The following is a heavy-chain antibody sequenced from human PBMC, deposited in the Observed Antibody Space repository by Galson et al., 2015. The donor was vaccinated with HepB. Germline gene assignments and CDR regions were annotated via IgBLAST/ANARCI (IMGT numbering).Heavy chain of an antibody. Sequence: SVKVSCKASGYTFTGYYMHWVRQAPGQGLEWMGRINPNSGGTNYAQKFQGRVTMTRDTSISTAYMELSRLRSDDTAVYYCARSGRPSGSQFDYWGQGTLVTVSS. D-gene: IGHD1-26*01. J-gene: IGHJ4*02. CDR3: ARSGRPSGSQFDY. CDR2: INPNSGGT. CDR1: GYTFTGYY. V-gene: IGHV1-2*06.